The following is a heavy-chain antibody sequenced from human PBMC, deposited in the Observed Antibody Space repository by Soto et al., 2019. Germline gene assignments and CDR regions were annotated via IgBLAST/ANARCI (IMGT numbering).Heavy chain of an antibody. CDR1: GYNFTNYW. CDR2: IYPGDSDT. V-gene: IGHV5-51*01. Sequence: GESLKISCQAFGYNFTNYWIGWVRQMPGKGLEWMGIIYPGDSDTRYSPSFQGQVTISADKSISTAYLQWSSLKASDTAMYYCARPRDGHKGKNYYGMDVWGQGTTVTVSS. J-gene: IGHJ6*02. CDR3: ARPRDGHKGKNYYGMDV.